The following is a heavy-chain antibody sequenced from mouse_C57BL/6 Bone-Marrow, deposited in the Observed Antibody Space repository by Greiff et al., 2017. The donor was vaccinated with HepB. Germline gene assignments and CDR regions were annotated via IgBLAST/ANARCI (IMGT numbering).Heavy chain of an antibody. Sequence: EVKLVESEGGLVQPGSSMKLSCTASGFTFSDYYMAWVRQVPEKGLEWVANINYDGSSTYYLDSLKSRFIISRDNAKNILYLQMSSLKSEDTATYYCARAPKYYGSSPLFDYWGQGTTLTVSS. J-gene: IGHJ2*01. CDR2: INYDGSST. CDR3: ARAPKYYGSSPLFDY. D-gene: IGHD1-1*01. V-gene: IGHV5-16*01. CDR1: GFTFSDYY.